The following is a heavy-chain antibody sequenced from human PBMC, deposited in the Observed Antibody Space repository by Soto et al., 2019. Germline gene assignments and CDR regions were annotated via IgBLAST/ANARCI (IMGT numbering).Heavy chain of an antibody. J-gene: IGHJ3*02. CDR3: ARDPCSGGSCYSDHFDAFDI. CDR2: INAGNGNT. CDR1: GYTFTTYA. Sequence: ASVKVSCKASGYTFTTYAMNWVRQAPGQRLEWMGWINAGNGNTKYSQKFQGRVTITRDTSASTAYMELSSLRSEDTAVYYCARDPCSGGSCYSDHFDAFDIWGQGTMVTVSS. V-gene: IGHV1-3*01. D-gene: IGHD2-15*01.